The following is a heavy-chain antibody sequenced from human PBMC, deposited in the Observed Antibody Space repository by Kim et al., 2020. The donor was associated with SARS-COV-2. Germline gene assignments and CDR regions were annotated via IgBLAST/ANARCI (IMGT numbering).Heavy chain of an antibody. CDR1: GFTFSSYG. CDR2: ISYDGSNK. D-gene: IGHD2-15*01. J-gene: IGHJ4*02. Sequence: GGSLRLSCAASGFTFSSYGMHWVRQAPGKGLEWVAVISYDGSNKYYADSVKGRFTISRDNSKNTLYLQMNSLRAEDTAVYYCVKPRPLGYCSGGSCYFDYWGQGTLVTVSS. V-gene: IGHV3-30*18. CDR3: VKPRPLGYCSGGSCYFDY.